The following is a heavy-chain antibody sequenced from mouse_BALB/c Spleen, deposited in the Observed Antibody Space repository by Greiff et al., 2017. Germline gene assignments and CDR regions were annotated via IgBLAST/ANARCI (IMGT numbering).Heavy chain of an antibody. V-gene: IGHV5-6*01. D-gene: IGHD2-10*02. Sequence: EVQRVESGGDLVKPGGSLKLSCAASGFTFSSYGMSWVRQTPDKRLEWVATISSGGSYTYYPDSVKGRFTISRDNAKNTLYLQMSSLKSEDTAMYYCARQYGNYYAMDYWGQGTSVTVSS. CDR1: GFTFSSYG. J-gene: IGHJ4*01. CDR3: ARQYGNYYAMDY. CDR2: ISSGGSYT.